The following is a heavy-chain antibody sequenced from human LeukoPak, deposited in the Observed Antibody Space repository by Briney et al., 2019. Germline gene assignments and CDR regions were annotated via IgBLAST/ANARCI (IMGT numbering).Heavy chain of an antibody. CDR2: INHSGST. Sequence: SETLSLTCAVYGGSFSGYYWSWIRQPPGKGPEWIGEINHSGSTNYNPSLKSRVTISVDTSKNQFSLKLSSVTAADTAVFYCARGQYNTRDFDYWGQGTLVTVSS. CDR3: ARGQYNTRDFDY. V-gene: IGHV4-34*01. J-gene: IGHJ4*02. D-gene: IGHD1-14*01. CDR1: GGSFSGYY.